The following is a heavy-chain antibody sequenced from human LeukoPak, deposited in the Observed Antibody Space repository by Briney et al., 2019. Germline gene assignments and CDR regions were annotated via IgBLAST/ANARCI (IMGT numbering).Heavy chain of an antibody. J-gene: IGHJ5*02. D-gene: IGHD3-22*01. CDR3: ARDQYYYDSSGYFSSGYRRFDP. Sequence: ASVKVSCKASGYTFTSYYMHWVRQAPGQGLEWMGIINPSGGSTSYAQKFQGRVTMTRDMSTSTVYMELSSLRSEDTAVYYCARDQYYYDSSGYFSSGYRRFDPWGQGTLVTVSS. CDR2: INPSGGST. V-gene: IGHV1-46*01. CDR1: GYTFTSYY.